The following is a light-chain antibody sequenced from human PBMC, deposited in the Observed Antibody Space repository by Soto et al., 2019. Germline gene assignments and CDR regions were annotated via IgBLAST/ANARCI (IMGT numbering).Light chain of an antibody. CDR2: GVS. Sequence: QSALTQPASVSGSPGQSITISCTGTSSDVGGYNYVSWYQQHPGKAPKLLIYGVSNRPSGVATRFSGSKSGNTASLTISGLQAEDEDDYHCSSYSGASTQLDLFGTGTKVTVL. J-gene: IGLJ1*01. CDR1: SSDVGGYNY. V-gene: IGLV2-14*01. CDR3: SSYSGASTQLDL.